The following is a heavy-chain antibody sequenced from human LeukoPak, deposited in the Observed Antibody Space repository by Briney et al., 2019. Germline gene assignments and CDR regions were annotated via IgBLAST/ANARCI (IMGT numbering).Heavy chain of an antibody. V-gene: IGHV1-2*02. CDR1: RYIFTGYY. CDR2: INPNSGDT. J-gene: IGHJ4*02. CDR3: ARVRYRLAETYIDY. D-gene: IGHD3-16*01. Sequence: ASVKVSCKACRYIFTGYYMHWVRQAPGQGLEWMGWINPNSGDTNYAQKFQGRVTMTRDTSISTAYMELSRLRSDDTAVYYCARVRYRLAETYIDYWGQGTLVTVSS.